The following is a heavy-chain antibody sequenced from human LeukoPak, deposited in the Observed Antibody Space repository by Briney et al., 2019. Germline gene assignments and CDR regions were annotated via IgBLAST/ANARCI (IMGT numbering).Heavy chain of an antibody. V-gene: IGHV3-48*04. CDR1: RFTFSTYS. CDR2: ISSGSNTI. D-gene: IGHD2-2*01. J-gene: IGHJ4*02. CDR3: ARDKYLGRY. Sequence: PGGSLRLSCAASRFTFSTYSMNWVRQAPGKGLEWVSYISSGSNTIYYADSVKARFTISRDNARNSLYLQMNSLRAEDTAVYYCARDKYLGRYWGQGTLVTVSS.